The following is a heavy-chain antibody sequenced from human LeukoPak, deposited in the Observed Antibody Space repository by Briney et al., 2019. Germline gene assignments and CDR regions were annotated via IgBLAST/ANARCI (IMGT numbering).Heavy chain of an antibody. J-gene: IGHJ4*02. Sequence: GGSLRLSCAASGFTFSDYYMSWLRQAPGKGLEWVSYISSSGSTIYYADSVKGRFTISRDNAKNSLYLQMNSLRAEDTAVYYCAREANVGDYYDSSGYVGYWGQGTLVTVSS. V-gene: IGHV3-11*01. D-gene: IGHD3-22*01. CDR1: GFTFSDYY. CDR3: AREANVGDYYDSSGYVGY. CDR2: ISSSGSTI.